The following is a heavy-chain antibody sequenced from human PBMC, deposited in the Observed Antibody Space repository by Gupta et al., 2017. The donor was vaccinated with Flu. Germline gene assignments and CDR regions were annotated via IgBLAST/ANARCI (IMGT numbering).Heavy chain of an antibody. J-gene: IGHJ4*02. CDR3: AKAVGNSPGRYYFDY. Sequence: EVQLLESGGGLVQPGGSLRLSCAASGFPFTTYAMSWVRQAPGKGLEWVSLISVGGGSTYYADSVKGRFTISRDNSKNTLSLQMNSLRAEDTAVYYCAKAVGNSPGRYYFDYWGQGTLVTVSS. D-gene: IGHD1-7*01. CDR2: ISVGGGST. CDR1: GFPFTTYA. V-gene: IGHV3-23*01.